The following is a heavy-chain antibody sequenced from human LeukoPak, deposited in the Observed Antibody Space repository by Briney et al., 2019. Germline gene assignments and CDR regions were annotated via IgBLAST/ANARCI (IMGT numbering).Heavy chain of an antibody. Sequence: SETLSLTCTVSGGSISSYYWSWIRQPPGKGLEWIGYIYYSGSTNYNPSLKSRVTISVDTPKNQFSLKLSSVTAADTAVYYCARFGRRGLLWFGEFPNHDAFDIWGQGTMVTVSS. V-gene: IGHV4-59*01. CDR1: GGSISSYY. D-gene: IGHD3-10*01. CDR3: ARFGRRGLLWFGEFPNHDAFDI. CDR2: IYYSGST. J-gene: IGHJ3*02.